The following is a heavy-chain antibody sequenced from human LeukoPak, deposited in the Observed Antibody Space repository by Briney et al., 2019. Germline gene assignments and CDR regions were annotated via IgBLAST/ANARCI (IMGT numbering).Heavy chain of an antibody. CDR3: ARGPRWLQDYFNY. Sequence: ASVKVSCKASGYNFISYYMHWVRQAPGQGLEWMGIINPSGGSTSYAQKFQDRVTMTRDTSTSTVYMELSSLKSEDTAVYYCARGPRWLQDYFNYWGQGTLVTVSS. CDR2: INPSGGST. D-gene: IGHD5-24*01. V-gene: IGHV1-46*01. CDR1: GYNFISYY. J-gene: IGHJ4*02.